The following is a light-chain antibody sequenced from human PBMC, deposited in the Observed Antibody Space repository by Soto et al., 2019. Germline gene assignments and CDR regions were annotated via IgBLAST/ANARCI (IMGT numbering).Light chain of an antibody. CDR1: SSDVGGYNY. V-gene: IGLV2-8*01. CDR3: SSYAGSNNVV. Sequence: QSALTQPASVSGSPGQSITISCTGTSSDVGGYNYVSWYQHHPGKAPKLMISEVSNRPSGVPDRFSGSKSGNTASLTVSGLQAEDEADYYWSSYAGSNNVVFGGGTKLTVL. J-gene: IGLJ2*01. CDR2: EVS.